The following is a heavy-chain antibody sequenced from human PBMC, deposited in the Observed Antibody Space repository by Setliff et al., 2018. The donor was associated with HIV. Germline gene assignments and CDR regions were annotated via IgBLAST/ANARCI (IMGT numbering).Heavy chain of an antibody. CDR3: ARARLQGIVTAVGPRDNCLDP. CDR2: ISAYNGNT. Sequence: RASVKVSCKASGYSFINYGISWVRQAPGQGLEWMGWISAYNGNTDYAPRLLGRVTMTTDTSTSTAYMELRSLSFDDTAVYYCARARLQGIVTAVGPRDNCLDPWGQGTRVTVSS. D-gene: IGHD1-26*01. V-gene: IGHV1-18*01. CDR1: GYSFINYG. J-gene: IGHJ5*02.